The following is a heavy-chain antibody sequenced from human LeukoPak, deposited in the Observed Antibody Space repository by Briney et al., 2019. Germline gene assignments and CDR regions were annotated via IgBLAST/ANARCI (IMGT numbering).Heavy chain of an antibody. CDR3: ARDYYDSSGRYNYYGMDV. V-gene: IGHV3-33*01. D-gene: IGHD3-22*01. CDR1: GFTFSSYG. J-gene: IGHJ6*02. Sequence: GGSLRLSCAASGFTFSSYGMHWVRQAPGKGLEWVAAIWYDGSNKYYADSVKGRFTISRDNSKNTLYLQMNSLRAEDTAVYYCARDYYDSSGRYNYYGMDVWGQGTTVTVSS. CDR2: IWYDGSNK.